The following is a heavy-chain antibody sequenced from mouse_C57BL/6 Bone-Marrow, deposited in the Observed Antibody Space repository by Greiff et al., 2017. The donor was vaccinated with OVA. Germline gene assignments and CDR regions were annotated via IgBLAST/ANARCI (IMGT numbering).Heavy chain of an antibody. V-gene: IGHV1-7*01. J-gene: IGHJ4*01. CDR2: INPSSGYT. CDR3: AGGGVRSYYAMDY. CDR1: GYTFTSYW. Sequence: QVQLQQPGAELAKPGASVKLSCKASGYTFTSYWMHWVKQRPGQGLEWIGYINPSSGYTKYNQKFKDKATLTADKSSSTAYMQLSSLTYEDSAVYYCAGGGVRSYYAMDYWGQGTSVTVSS. D-gene: IGHD2-14*01.